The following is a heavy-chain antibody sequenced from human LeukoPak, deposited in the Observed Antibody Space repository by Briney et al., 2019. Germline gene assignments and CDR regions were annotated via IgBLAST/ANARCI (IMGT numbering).Heavy chain of an antibody. J-gene: IGHJ4*02. V-gene: IGHV1-2*02. CDR1: GYSLTGYY. CDR2: INPKSGGT. D-gene: IGHD2-15*01. CDR3: ARDRSTLVAADY. Sequence: GASVKVSCKASGYSLTGYYMHWVRRAPGQGLEWMGWINPKSGGTNYAQKFQGRVTMTRDTSITTAYMELSRLRSDDTAVYYCARDRSTLVAADYWGQGTLVTVSS.